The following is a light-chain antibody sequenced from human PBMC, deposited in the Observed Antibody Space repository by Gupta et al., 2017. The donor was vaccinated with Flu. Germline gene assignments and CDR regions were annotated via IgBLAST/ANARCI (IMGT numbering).Light chain of an antibody. CDR3: QQRSNWPWT. J-gene: IGKJ1*01. CDR1: QSVSSY. V-gene: IGKV3-11*01. CDR2: DAS. Sequence: DSVLTQSPATLSLSPGERATLSCRASQSVSSYLAWYKQKPGQAPRLLIYDASNRATGIPARFSGSGSGTDFTLTISSLEPEDFAVYYCQQRSNWPWTFGQGTKVEIK.